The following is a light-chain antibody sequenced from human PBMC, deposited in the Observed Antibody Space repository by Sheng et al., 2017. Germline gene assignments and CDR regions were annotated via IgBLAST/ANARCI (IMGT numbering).Light chain of an antibody. CDR2: GAS. CDR3: QQYGRSPLT. V-gene: IGKV3-20*01. Sequence: EIVLTQSPATLSVSPGETATLSCRTSQSISSNLVWYQQKPGQAPRLLIYGASSRATGISDRFSGSGSGADFTLSISRLEPEDFAVYYCQQYGRSPLTFGGGTKVEI. CDR1: QSISSN. J-gene: IGKJ4*01.